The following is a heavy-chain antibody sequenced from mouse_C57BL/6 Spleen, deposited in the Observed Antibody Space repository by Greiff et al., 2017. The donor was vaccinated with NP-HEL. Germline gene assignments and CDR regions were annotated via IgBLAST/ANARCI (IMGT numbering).Heavy chain of an antibody. Sequence: EVQLQQSGPELVKPGASVKIPCKASGYTFTDYNMDWVKQSHGKSLEWIGDINPNNGGTIYNQKFKGKATLTVDKSSSTAYMELRSLTSEDTAVYYCAREGYYGSSWEGAMDYWGQGTSVTVSS. J-gene: IGHJ4*01. CDR1: GYTFTDYN. V-gene: IGHV1-18*01. CDR2: INPNNGGT. D-gene: IGHD1-1*01. CDR3: AREGYYGSSWEGAMDY.